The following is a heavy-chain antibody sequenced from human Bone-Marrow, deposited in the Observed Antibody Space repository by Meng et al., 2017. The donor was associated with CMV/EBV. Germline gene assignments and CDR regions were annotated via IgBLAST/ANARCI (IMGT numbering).Heavy chain of an antibody. D-gene: IGHD2-2*01. Sequence: GGSLRLSCTASGFTFSNYNMHWVRQAPGKGLEYVSAISSNGGSTYYADSVKGRFTISRDNSKNTLYLQMGSLRAEDMAVYYCARGQYGCSSTSCLPVDAFEIWGQGTMVTVSS. CDR2: ISSNGGST. V-gene: IGHV3-64*02. CDR3: ARGQYGCSSTSCLPVDAFEI. J-gene: IGHJ3*02. CDR1: GFTFSNYN.